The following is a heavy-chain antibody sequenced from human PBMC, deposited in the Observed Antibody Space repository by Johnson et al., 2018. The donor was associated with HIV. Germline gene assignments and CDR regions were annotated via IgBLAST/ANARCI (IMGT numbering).Heavy chain of an antibody. CDR2: ISSSCSTK. J-gene: IGHJ3*02. D-gene: IGHD3-16*01. V-gene: IGHV3-11*04. CDR1: GFTFSDYY. CDR3: ARDGGRGDFDI. Sequence: QVQLVESGGGLVKPGGSLRLSCAASGFTFSDYYMSWIRQAPGKGLEWVSYISSSCSTKYYADSVKGRFTIARDNAKKSLYLQMNSLRVDETAVYYCARDGGRGDFDIWGHGTRVSVSS.